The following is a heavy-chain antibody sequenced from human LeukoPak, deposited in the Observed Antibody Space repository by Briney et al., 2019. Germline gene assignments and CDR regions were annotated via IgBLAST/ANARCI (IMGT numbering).Heavy chain of an antibody. CDR2: IIPIFGTA. V-gene: IGHV1-69*13. CDR1: GGTFSSYA. J-gene: IGHJ6*02. Sequence: SVNVSCRASGGTFSSYAISWVRQAPGQGLEWMGGIIPIFGTANYAQKFQGRVTIIADESTSTAYMELSSLRSEDTAVYYCARVIAVAGKANYYYGMDVWGQGTTVTVSS. CDR3: ARVIAVAGKANYYYGMDV. D-gene: IGHD6-19*01.